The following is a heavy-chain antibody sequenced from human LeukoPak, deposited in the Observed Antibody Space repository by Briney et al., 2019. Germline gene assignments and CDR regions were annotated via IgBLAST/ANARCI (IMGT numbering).Heavy chain of an antibody. J-gene: IGHJ5*02. V-gene: IGHV1-8*01. D-gene: IGHD3-16*02. CDR3: ARAQMAYDPGWGIYRIDWFDP. CDR2: MNPKSGNT. CDR1: GYSFNYYD. Sequence: ASVKVSCTASGYSFNYYDINWVRQATGQGLEWMGWMNPKSGNTGNAQKFQGRISLTMNTSISTAYMGLSGLTSEDTAVYYCARAQMAYDPGWGIYRIDWFDPWGQGTLVTVSS.